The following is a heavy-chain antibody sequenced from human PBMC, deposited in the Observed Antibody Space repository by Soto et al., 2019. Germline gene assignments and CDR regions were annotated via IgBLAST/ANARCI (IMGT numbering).Heavy chain of an antibody. CDR3: ARSLSYYDFWSGYYPNGMDL. J-gene: IGHJ6*02. CDR2: IVPTFASA. D-gene: IGHD3-3*01. V-gene: IGHV1-69*01. Sequence: QVPLEQSGTEVKKPGSSVKVSCKASGDTSNNYVVSWVRQAPGQGLEWMGGIVPTFASANYAQKFQGRVSITADESTSTVYMKLNRLMSEDTAVYYCARSLSYYDFWSGYYPNGMDLWGQGTTVTVSS. CDR1: GDTSNNYV.